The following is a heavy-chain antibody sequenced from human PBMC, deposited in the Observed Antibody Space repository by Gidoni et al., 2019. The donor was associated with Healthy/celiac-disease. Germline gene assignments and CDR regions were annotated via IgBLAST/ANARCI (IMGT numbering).Heavy chain of an antibody. Sequence: QLQLQESGPGLVKPSETLSLTCTVSGGSISSSSYYWGWIRQPPGKGLEWIGSIYYSGSTYYNPSLKSRVTISVDTSKNQFSLKLSSVTAADTAVYYCARRTIYCSSTSCYYYFDYWGQGTLVTVSS. J-gene: IGHJ4*02. CDR3: ARRTIYCSSTSCYYYFDY. D-gene: IGHD2-2*01. V-gene: IGHV4-39*01. CDR2: IYYSGST. CDR1: GGSISSSSYY.